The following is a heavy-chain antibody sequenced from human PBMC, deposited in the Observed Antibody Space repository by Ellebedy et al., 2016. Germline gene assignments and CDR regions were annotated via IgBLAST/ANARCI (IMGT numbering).Heavy chain of an antibody. CDR3: RQGHYFDQ. Sequence: GGSLRLXXTASGLNFNTFFMSWVRQAPGKGLEWVSTISAGSDTTRLADSVKGRFTISRDSSKNSVYLRMNNLRVEDTALYYCRQGHYFDQWGQGALVTVSS. CDR2: ISAGSDTT. V-gene: IGHV3-23*01. CDR1: GLNFNTFF. J-gene: IGHJ4*02.